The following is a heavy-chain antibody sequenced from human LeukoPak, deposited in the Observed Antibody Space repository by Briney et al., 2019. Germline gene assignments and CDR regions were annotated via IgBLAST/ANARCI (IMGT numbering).Heavy chain of an antibody. V-gene: IGHV4-39*01. D-gene: IGHD3-9*01. CDR3: ARHSAYDILTGYYKGWYFDY. CDR1: GGSISSYY. CDR2: IYYSGST. Sequence: SETLSLTCTVSGGSISSYYWGWIRQPPGKGLEWIGSIYYSGSTYYNPSLKSRVTISVDTSKNQFSLKLSSVTAADTAVYYCARHSAYDILTGYYKGWYFDYWGQGTLVTVSS. J-gene: IGHJ4*02.